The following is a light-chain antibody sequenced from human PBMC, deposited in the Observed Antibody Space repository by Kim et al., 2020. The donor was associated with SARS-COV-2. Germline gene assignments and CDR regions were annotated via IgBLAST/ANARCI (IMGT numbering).Light chain of an antibody. Sequence: GERATLPCRASQIVSNDVLAWYQHKHGQAPRLLIYGTSHRATGIPDRFSGSGSGTDFTLTISRLEPEDFAVYFCQQCGNSPSPLTFGGGTKVDIK. CDR2: GTS. CDR3: QQCGNSPSPLT. CDR1: QIVSNDV. J-gene: IGKJ4*01. V-gene: IGKV3-20*01.